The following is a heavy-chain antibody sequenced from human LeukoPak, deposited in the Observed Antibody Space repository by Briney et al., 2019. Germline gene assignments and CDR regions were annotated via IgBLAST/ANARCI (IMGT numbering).Heavy chain of an antibody. CDR3: AKGATLGYCSSTSCPAPCDGMDV. CDR1: RFTFSSYA. D-gene: IGHD2-2*01. J-gene: IGHJ6*02. Sequence: GGSLRLSCAASRFTFSSYAMSWVRQAPGKGLEWVSAISGSGGSTYYADSVKGRFTISRDNSKNTLYLQMNSLRAEDTAVYYCAKGATLGYCSSTSCPAPCDGMDVWGQGTTVTVSS. CDR2: ISGSGGST. V-gene: IGHV3-23*01.